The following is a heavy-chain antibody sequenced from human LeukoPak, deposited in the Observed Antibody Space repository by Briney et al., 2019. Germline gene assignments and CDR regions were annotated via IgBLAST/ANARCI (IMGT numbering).Heavy chain of an antibody. J-gene: IGHJ6*03. Sequence: GGSLRLSCVASGFTFSSYSMNWVRQAPGKGLEWVSYISSSSSTIYYADSVKGRFTIPRDNAKNSLYLQMNSLRAEDTAVYYCARGRLTRGEGSVYYYNMDVWGKGTTVTVSS. CDR1: GFTFSSYS. V-gene: IGHV3-48*01. CDR2: ISSSSSTI. D-gene: IGHD3-9*01. CDR3: ARGRLTRGEGSVYYYNMDV.